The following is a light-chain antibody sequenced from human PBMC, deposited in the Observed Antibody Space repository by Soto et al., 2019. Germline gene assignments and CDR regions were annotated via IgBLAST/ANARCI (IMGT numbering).Light chain of an antibody. Sequence: EIVLTQSPGTLSLSPGERATLSCRASQSVRSSYLAWYQQKPGQAPRLLIYGASSRAPGIPHMFSANRAGTDFTLTISRLQPEDFALYYCQQYGSSPMYTFGQGTKLEIK. V-gene: IGKV3-20*01. CDR1: QSVRSSY. CDR2: GAS. CDR3: QQYGSSPMYT. J-gene: IGKJ2*01.